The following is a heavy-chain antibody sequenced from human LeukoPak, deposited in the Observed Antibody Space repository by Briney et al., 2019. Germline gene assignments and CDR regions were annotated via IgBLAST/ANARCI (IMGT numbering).Heavy chain of an antibody. J-gene: IGHJ5*02. Sequence: SVKVSCKASGYNFISYGISWVRQAPGQGLEWMGGIIPIFGTTSYAQKFQGRVTITADESTSTAYMELSSLRSEDTAVYYCASEVKQQLVDWFDPWGQGTLVTVSS. V-gene: IGHV1-69*13. D-gene: IGHD6-13*01. CDR1: GYNFISYG. CDR2: IIPIFGTT. CDR3: ASEVKQQLVDWFDP.